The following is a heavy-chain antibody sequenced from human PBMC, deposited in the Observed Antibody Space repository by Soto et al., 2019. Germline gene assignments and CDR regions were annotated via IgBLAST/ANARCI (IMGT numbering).Heavy chain of an antibody. Sequence: GGSLRLSCSASGFTFGSYAMHWVRQAPGKGLEYVSAISSNGGSTYYADSVKGRFTISRDNSKNTLYLQMSSLRAEDTAVYYCVKSYSYGHRYGMDVWGQGTTVTVSS. D-gene: IGHD5-18*01. J-gene: IGHJ6*02. V-gene: IGHV3-64D*06. CDR1: GFTFGSYA. CDR2: ISSNGGST. CDR3: VKSYSYGHRYGMDV.